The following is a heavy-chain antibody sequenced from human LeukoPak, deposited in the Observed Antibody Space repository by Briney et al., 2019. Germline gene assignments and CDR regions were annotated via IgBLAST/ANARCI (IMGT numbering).Heavy chain of an antibody. J-gene: IGHJ4*02. CDR2: VRSKVYGETA. V-gene: IGHV3-49*04. D-gene: IGHD1-1*01. Sequence: GGSLRLSCAASGFIFSSTWMTWVRQAPGKGLEWVGFVRSKVYGETADYAASVKGRFTISRDDSKAIAYLQMNSLKTEDTAVYHCTRDRGAYNLYDYWGQGTLVTVSS. CDR3: TRDRGAYNLYDY. CDR1: GFIFSSTW.